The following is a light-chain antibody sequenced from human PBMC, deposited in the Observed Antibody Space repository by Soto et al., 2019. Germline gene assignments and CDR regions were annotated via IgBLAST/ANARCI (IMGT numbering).Light chain of an antibody. CDR3: QVYHWSLTWT. Sequence: EIVLTQSPGTLSLSPWERATLSCRASEPVSTSFLAWYQQKRGQPPRLLIYGAYTRATGVPDRFSGSGSGTDFTLTISELDPEDFAVYYCQVYHWSLTWTFGPGTKVDIK. J-gene: IGKJ1*01. CDR2: GAY. V-gene: IGKV3-20*01. CDR1: EPVSTSF.